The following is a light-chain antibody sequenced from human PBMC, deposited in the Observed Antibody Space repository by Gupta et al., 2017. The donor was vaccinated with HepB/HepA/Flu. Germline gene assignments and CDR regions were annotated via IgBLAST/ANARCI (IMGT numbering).Light chain of an antibody. V-gene: IGLV3-19*01. Sequence: SSELTQDPAVSVALGQTVRITCQGDSLRSYYASWYQQKPGQAPVLVIYGKNNRPSGIPDRFSGSSSGNTASLTITGAQAEDEADYYCNSRDSSGNHPFGGRTKLTVL. CDR2: GKN. J-gene: IGLJ2*01. CDR3: NSRDSSGNHP. CDR1: SLRSYY.